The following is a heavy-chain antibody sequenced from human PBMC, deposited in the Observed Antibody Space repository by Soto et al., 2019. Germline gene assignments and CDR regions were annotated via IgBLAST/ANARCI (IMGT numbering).Heavy chain of an antibody. CDR1: GFTFSSYA. CDR3: AKRGIAVAGTPIDY. CDR2: ISGSGGST. J-gene: IGHJ4*02. Sequence: EVQLLESGGGLVQPGGSLRLSCAASGFTFSSYAMSWVRQAPGKGLEWVSAISGSGGSTYYADSVKGRFTISRDNSKNALNLQMNSLRAEDTAVYYCAKRGIAVAGTPIDYWGQGTLVTVSS. V-gene: IGHV3-23*01. D-gene: IGHD6-19*01.